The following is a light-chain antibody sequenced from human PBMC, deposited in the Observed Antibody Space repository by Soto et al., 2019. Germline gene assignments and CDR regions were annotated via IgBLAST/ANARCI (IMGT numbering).Light chain of an antibody. Sequence: QSALTQPASVSGSPGQSITISCTGTSSDVGTYNIVSWYQQHPGKAPKLMIYEGSKRPSGVSNRFSGSKSGNTASLTISGLQAGDEADYYCCSYAGSSTFYVFGSGTKVTVL. CDR1: SSDVGTYNI. CDR3: CSYAGSSTFYV. V-gene: IGLV2-23*01. J-gene: IGLJ1*01. CDR2: EGS.